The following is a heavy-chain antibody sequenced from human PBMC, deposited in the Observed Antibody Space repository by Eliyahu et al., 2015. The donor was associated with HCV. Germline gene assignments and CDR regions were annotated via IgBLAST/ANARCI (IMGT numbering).Heavy chain of an antibody. CDR2: INYSGGT. D-gene: IGHD1-14*01. Sequence: QVQLQESGPGLVKPSQTLSLXCXXXGGSXRSGGYYWXWLRQXPGKGLEWIGYINYSGGTHYNPSLKSRLSMSVDTSNNRFSLNLSSVTAADTAVYYCARQRSGTFGRKGTVFFDYWGQGTLVAVSS. CDR1: GGSXRSGGYY. J-gene: IGHJ4*02. V-gene: IGHV4-31*03. CDR3: ARQRSGTFGRKGTVFFDY.